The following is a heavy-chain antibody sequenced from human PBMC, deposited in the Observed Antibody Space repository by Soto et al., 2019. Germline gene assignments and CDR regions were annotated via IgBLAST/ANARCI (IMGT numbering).Heavy chain of an antibody. D-gene: IGHD2-2*01. J-gene: IGHJ5*02. CDR1: GYSISSSNW. V-gene: IGHV4-28*01. CDR3: ARRRPRYCSSTSCQGDWFDP. Sequence: QVQLQASGPGLVKPSDTLSLTCAVSGYSISSSNWWGWIRQPPGKGLEWIGYIYYSGSTYYNPSLKGRGTMAVDTSKNQFSLKMSSVTAVDTAVYYCARRRPRYCSSTSCQGDWFDPWGQGTLVTVSS. CDR2: IYYSGST.